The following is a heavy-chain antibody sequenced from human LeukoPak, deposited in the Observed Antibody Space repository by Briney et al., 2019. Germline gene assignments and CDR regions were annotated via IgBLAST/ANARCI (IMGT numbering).Heavy chain of an antibody. CDR2: INPKSGGT. CDR1: GYTFTGYY. D-gene: IGHD3-9*01. J-gene: IGHJ4*02. V-gene: IGHV1-2*02. CDR3: ARSPDILTGEKFDY. Sequence: ASVKVSCKASGYTFTGYYMHLVRQAPGQGLEWMGWINPKSGGTNYAQKFEARVTMNRDTSISTAYMELSRLRFDDTAVYYCARSPDILTGEKFDYWGQGTLVTVSS.